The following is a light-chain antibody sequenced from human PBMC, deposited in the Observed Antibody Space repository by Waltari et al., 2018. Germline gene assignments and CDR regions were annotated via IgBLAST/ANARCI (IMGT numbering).Light chain of an antibody. CDR3: QSSDASTVV. CDR1: RGSIAGSS. CDR2: ENE. Sequence: NFMLTQPHSVSESPGKTVTLSCTRNRGSIAGSSVQWFQQRPGRAPTTLSYENEKRDAGLPYRFSGSIARSANTASLTSSGLKTGDEADYYCQSSDASTVVFGGGTKLTVL. J-gene: IGLJ3*02. V-gene: IGLV6-57*03.